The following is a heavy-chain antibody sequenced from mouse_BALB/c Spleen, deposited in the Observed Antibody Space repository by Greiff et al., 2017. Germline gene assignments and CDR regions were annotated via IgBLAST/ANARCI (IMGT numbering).Heavy chain of an antibody. CDR2: INPSSGYT. Sequence: VQLQQSGAELARPGASVKMSCKASGYTFTSYTMHWVKQRPGQGLEWIGYINPSSGYTNYNQKFKDKATLTADKSSSTAYMQLSSLTSEDSAVYYCARIRGGSGTHYAMDYWGQGTSVTVSS. D-gene: IGHD4-1*01. V-gene: IGHV1-4*01. CDR1: GYTFTSYT. CDR3: ARIRGGSGTHYAMDY. J-gene: IGHJ4*01.